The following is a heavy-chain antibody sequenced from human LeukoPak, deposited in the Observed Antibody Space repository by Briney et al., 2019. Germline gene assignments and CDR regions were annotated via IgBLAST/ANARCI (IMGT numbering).Heavy chain of an antibody. J-gene: IGHJ3*02. CDR2: ISYDGSNK. CDR3: ARERGGSYSGQAFDI. V-gene: IGHV3-30-3*01. Sequence: GGSLRLSCAASGFTFSSYAMHWVRQAPGKGLEWVAVISYDGSNKYYADSVKGRFTISRDNSKNTLYLQMNSLRAEDTAVYYCARERGGSYSGQAFDIWGQGTMVTVSS. CDR1: GFTFSSYA. D-gene: IGHD1-26*01.